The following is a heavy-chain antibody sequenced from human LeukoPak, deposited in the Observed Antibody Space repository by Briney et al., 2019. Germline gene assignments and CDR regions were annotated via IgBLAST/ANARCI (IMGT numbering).Heavy chain of an antibody. V-gene: IGHV4-34*01. Sequence: SETLSLTCAVYGGSFSGYYWSWIRQPPGKGLEWIGEINHSGSTNYNPSLKSRVTISVDTSKNQFSLKLSSVTAADTAVYYCARGVATKYYFDYWGQGTLVTVSS. D-gene: IGHD5-12*01. CDR2: INHSGST. CDR3: ARGVATKYYFDY. CDR1: GGSFSGYY. J-gene: IGHJ4*02.